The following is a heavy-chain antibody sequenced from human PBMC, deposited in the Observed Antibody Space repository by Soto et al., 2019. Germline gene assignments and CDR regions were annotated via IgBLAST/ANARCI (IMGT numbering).Heavy chain of an antibody. V-gene: IGHV3-53*01. D-gene: IGHD6-13*01. Sequence: LRLSCAASGFTVSSNYMSWVRQAPGKGLEWVSVIYSGGSTYYADSVKGRFTISRDNSKNTLYLQMNSLRAEDTAVYYCAKRAGIAAAGVPSYFDYWGQGTLVTVSS. CDR2: IYSGGST. CDR3: AKRAGIAAAGVPSYFDY. J-gene: IGHJ4*02. CDR1: GFTVSSNY.